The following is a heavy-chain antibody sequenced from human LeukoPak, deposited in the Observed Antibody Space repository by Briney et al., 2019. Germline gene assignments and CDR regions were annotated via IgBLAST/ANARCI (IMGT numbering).Heavy chain of an antibody. CDR1: GFTFSSYS. V-gene: IGHV3-21*01. CDR2: ISSSSSSI. CDR3: ARPDLNDYDNSGYSDFYAMDV. Sequence: GGSLRLSCAASGFTFSSYSMNWVRQTPGKGLEWVSTISSSSSSIYYADSLKGRFTISRDNAKNSLYLQMNSLRVEDTAVYYCARPDLNDYDNSGYSDFYAMDVWGQGTTVTVSS. J-gene: IGHJ6*02. D-gene: IGHD3-22*01.